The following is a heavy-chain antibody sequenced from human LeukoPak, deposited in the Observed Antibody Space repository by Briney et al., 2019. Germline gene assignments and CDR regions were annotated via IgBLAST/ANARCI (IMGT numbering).Heavy chain of an antibody. V-gene: IGHV1-8*02. CDR2: MNPNSGNT. Sequence: GASVKVSCKASGYTFTGYYMHWVRQAPGQGLEWMGWMNPNSGNTGYAQKFQGRVTMTRNTSISTAYMELSSLRSEDTAVYYCARGHSSSWYDMIGYWGQGTLVTVSS. CDR3: ARGHSSSWYDMIGY. D-gene: IGHD6-13*01. J-gene: IGHJ4*02. CDR1: GYTFTGYY.